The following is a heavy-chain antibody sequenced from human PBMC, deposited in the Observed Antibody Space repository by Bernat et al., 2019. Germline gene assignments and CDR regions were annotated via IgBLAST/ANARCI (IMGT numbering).Heavy chain of an antibody. CDR1: RFTFSSYG. CDR3: AKEYVAARPFGMDV. D-gene: IGHD6-6*01. V-gene: IGHV3-30*18. J-gene: IGHJ6*02. Sequence: QVQLVESGGGVVQPGRSLRLSCAASRFTFSSYGMHWVRQAPGKGLEWVAVISYDGSNKYYADSVKGRFTISRDNSKNTLYLQMNSLRAEDTAVYYCAKEYVAARPFGMDVWGQGTTVTVSS. CDR2: ISYDGSNK.